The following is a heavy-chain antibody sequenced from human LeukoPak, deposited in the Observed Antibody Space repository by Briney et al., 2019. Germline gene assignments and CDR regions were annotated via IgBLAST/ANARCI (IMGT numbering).Heavy chain of an antibody. D-gene: IGHD3-22*01. CDR2: ISTNGGST. Sequence: PGGSLRLSCAASGFTFSSYAMSWVRQAPGKGLEWVSGISTNGGSTSYADSVKGRFTISRDNPRNTLYMQMNNLRAEDTAVYYCSVMHRYYDGSGYWVQWGQGTLVTVSS. V-gene: IGHV3-23*01. CDR3: SVMHRYYDGSGYWVQ. J-gene: IGHJ4*02. CDR1: GFTFSSYA.